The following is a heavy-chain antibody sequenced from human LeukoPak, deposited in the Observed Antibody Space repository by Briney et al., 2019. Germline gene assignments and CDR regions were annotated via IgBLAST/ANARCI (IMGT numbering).Heavy chain of an antibody. D-gene: IGHD3-3*01. V-gene: IGHV4-4*02. Sequence: SGTLSLTCAVSGGSISSSNWWSWVRQPPGKGLEWIGEIYHSGSTNYNPSLKSRVTISVDKSKNQFSLKLSSVTAADTAVYYCARGRRGITIFGVVITSSNVARTNYFDYWGQGTLVTVSS. CDR2: IYHSGST. CDR1: GGSISSSNW. J-gene: IGHJ4*02. CDR3: ARGRRGITIFGVVITSSNVARTNYFDY.